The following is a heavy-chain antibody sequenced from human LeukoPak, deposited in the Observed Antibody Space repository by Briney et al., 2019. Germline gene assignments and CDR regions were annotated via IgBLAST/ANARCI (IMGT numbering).Heavy chain of an antibody. CDR3: ARLSTTVTFFDY. CDR1: GFTFSTYG. D-gene: IGHD4-17*01. J-gene: IGHJ4*02. Sequence: PGGSLRLSCAASGFTFSTYGMAWVRQPPGKGLEWIGSIYYSGSTYYNPSLKSRVTISVDTSKNQFSLKLSSVTAADTAVYYCARLSTTVTFFDYWGQGTLVTVSS. CDR2: IYYSGST. V-gene: IGHV4-39*01.